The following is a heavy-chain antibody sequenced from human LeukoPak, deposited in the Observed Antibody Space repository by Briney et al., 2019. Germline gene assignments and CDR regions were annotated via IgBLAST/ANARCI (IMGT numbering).Heavy chain of an antibody. D-gene: IGHD2-15*01. CDR1: GYTFTGYY. CDR3: ARGYCSGGSCYEIDY. Sequence: ASVKVSCKASGYTFTGYYMHWVRQAPGQGLEWMGRINPNSGGTNYAQKFQGRVTMTRDTSISTAYMELSRLGSDDTAVYYCARGYCSGGSCYEIDYWGQGTLVTVSS. J-gene: IGHJ4*02. CDR2: INPNSGGT. V-gene: IGHV1-2*06.